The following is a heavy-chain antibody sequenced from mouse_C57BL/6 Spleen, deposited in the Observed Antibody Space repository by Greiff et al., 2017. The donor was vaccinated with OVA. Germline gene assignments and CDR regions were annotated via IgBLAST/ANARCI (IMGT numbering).Heavy chain of an antibody. CDR2: INPNNGGT. CDR3: ARYYYGPPFDD. V-gene: IGHV1-26*01. Sequence: VQLQQSGPELVKPGASVKISCKASGYTFTDYYMNWVKQSHGKSLEWIGDINPNNGGTSYNQKFKGKATLTVDKSSSTAYMELRSLTSEDSAVYYCARYYYGPPFDDWGQGTTLTVSS. J-gene: IGHJ2*01. D-gene: IGHD1-1*01. CDR1: GYTFTDYY.